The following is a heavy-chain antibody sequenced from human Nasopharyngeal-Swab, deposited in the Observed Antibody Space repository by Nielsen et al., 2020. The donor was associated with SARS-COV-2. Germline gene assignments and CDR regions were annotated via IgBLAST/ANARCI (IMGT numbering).Heavy chain of an antibody. V-gene: IGHV3-48*01. CDR3: VRGWRSNSFDY. D-gene: IGHD2/OR15-2a*01. CDR1: GFTLSTYS. J-gene: IGHJ4*01. Sequence: GESLKISCAASGFTLSTYSMDWVRQVPGKGLEWVAHIGTSSTPIYYADSVRGRFSISRDNAKNSLSLLMSTLGGEDTAVYYCVRGWRSNSFDYWGQGARVTVSA. CDR2: IGTSSTPI.